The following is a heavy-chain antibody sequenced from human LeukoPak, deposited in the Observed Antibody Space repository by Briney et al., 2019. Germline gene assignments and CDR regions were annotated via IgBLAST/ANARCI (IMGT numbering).Heavy chain of an antibody. CDR1: VFTFYSHG. Sequence: ASVKVACKGSVFTFYSHGISWVRQAPGQGLEWMGWISAYNGNTNYAQKLQGRVTMTTDTSTSTAYMELRSLRSDDTAVYYCARDGGSFDYWGQGTLVTVSS. D-gene: IGHD3-16*01. CDR2: ISAYNGNT. V-gene: IGHV1-18*01. CDR3: ARDGGSFDY. J-gene: IGHJ4*02.